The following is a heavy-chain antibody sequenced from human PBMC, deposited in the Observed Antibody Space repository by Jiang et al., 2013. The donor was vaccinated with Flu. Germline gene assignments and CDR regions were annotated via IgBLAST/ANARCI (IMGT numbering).Heavy chain of an antibody. D-gene: IGHD3-22*01. V-gene: IGHV1-69*04. CDR1: GGIFRNFA. J-gene: IGHJ4*02. CDR2: TIPIIGMT. CDR3: ALCTDKSSGYYCVFDC. Sequence: SGAEVKKPGSAVKVSCKTSGGIFRNFAINWVRQAPGQGLEWMGRTIPIIGMTNYAQKFQGRVTITADESTSTAYMELSSLRSEDTAVYYCALCTDKSSGYYCVFDCVGQGNPGPPSPQ.